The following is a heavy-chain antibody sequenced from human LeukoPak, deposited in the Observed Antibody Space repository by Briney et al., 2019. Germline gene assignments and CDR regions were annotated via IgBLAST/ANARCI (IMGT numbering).Heavy chain of an antibody. CDR3: ARRVPSQVITDYFDY. D-gene: IGHD3-16*01. J-gene: IGHJ4*02. Sequence: PGGSLRLSCAASGFTFSTYSMNWVRQAPAKGLEWVSFIDSSTRTIFYADSVKGRFTISRDNAKNSLFLQMNSLRAEDTAVYYCARRVPSQVITDYFDYWGQGALVTVSS. CDR1: GFTFSTYS. CDR2: IDSSTRTI. V-gene: IGHV3-48*04.